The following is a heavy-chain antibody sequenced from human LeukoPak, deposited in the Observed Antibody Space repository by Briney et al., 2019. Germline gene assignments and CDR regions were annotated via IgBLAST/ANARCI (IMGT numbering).Heavy chain of an antibody. CDR1: GYTFTGYY. V-gene: IGHV1-2*02. J-gene: IGHJ3*02. Sequence: VKVSCKASGYTFTGYYMHWVRQAPGQGLEWMGWINPNSGGTNYAQKFQGRVTMTRDTSISTAYMELSRLRSDDTAVYYCARDSEIYGSGIRDAFDIWGQGTMVTVSS. D-gene: IGHD3-10*01. CDR3: ARDSEIYGSGIRDAFDI. CDR2: INPNSGGT.